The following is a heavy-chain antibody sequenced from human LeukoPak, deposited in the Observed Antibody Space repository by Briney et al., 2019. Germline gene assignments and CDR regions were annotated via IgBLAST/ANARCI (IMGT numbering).Heavy chain of an antibody. CDR2: IRHDGSDT. D-gene: IGHD6-19*01. Sequence: PGGSLRLSCTASGFTFSFYGMYWVRQAPDKGLEWVTFIRHDGSDTFYTDSVKGRFTVSRDNSRNTLFLELKSLTTEDTGVYYCAKGHTGWSFDSWGQGTVVTVSS. CDR1: GFTFSFYG. CDR3: AKGHTGWSFDS. V-gene: IGHV3-30*02. J-gene: IGHJ4*02.